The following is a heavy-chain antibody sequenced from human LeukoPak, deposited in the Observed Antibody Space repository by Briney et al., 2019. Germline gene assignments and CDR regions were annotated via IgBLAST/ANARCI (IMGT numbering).Heavy chain of an antibody. CDR1: GFTFSDFY. J-gene: IGHJ4*02. Sequence: PGGSLRLSCAASGFTFSDFYMSWLRQAPGKGLEWVSYISSSGSTIYYADSVKGRLTISRDNSKNTLYLQMNSLTTEDTAVYYCAKGGGELGSGSLDYWGQGTLVTVSS. D-gene: IGHD3-10*01. CDR3: AKGGGELGSGSLDY. CDR2: ISSSGSTI. V-gene: IGHV3-11*04.